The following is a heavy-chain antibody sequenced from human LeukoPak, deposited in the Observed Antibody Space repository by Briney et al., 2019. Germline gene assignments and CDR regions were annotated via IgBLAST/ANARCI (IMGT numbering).Heavy chain of an antibody. CDR1: GFTFSNAW. CDR3: TTMIVLMMYAHHDAFDI. Sequence: GGSLRLSCAASGFTFSNAWMSWVRQAPGKGLEWVGRIKSKTDGGTTDYAAPVKGRFTISRDDSKNTLYLQMNSLKTEDTAVYYCTTMIVLMMYAHHDAFDIWGQGTMVTVSS. J-gene: IGHJ3*02. V-gene: IGHV3-15*01. CDR2: IKSKTDGGTT. D-gene: IGHD2-8*01.